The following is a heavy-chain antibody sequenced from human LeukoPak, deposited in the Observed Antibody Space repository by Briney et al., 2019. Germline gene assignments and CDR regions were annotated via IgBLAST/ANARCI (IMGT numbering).Heavy chain of an antibody. Sequence: SETLSLTCAVSGGSISSYYWSWIRQPPGKGLEWIGYIYYSGSTNYNPSLKSRVTISVDTSKNQFSLKLSSVTAADTAVYYCARDLYSYGDDYWGQGTLVTVSS. D-gene: IGHD5-18*01. CDR2: IYYSGST. CDR3: ARDLYSYGDDY. V-gene: IGHV4-59*01. CDR1: GGSISSYY. J-gene: IGHJ4*02.